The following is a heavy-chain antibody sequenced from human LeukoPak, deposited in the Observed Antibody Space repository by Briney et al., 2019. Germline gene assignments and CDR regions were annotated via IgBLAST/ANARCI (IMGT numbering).Heavy chain of an antibody. V-gene: IGHV3-64*01. CDR3: ARGSADYYDSSGYYFYNWFDP. J-gene: IGHJ5*02. D-gene: IGHD3-22*01. CDR1: GFTFSSYA. Sequence: GGSLRLSCAASGFTFSSYAMHWVRQAPGKGLEYVSAISSNGGSTYYANSVKGRFTISRDNSKNTLYPQMGSLRAEDMAVYYCARGSADYYDSSGYYFYNWFDPWGQGTLVTVSS. CDR2: ISSNGGST.